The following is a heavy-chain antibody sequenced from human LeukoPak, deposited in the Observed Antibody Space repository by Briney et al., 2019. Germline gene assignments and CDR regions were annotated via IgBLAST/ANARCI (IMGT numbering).Heavy chain of an antibody. CDR3: ARDIKIGGYYDSSGYPLVLFYYYYGMDV. J-gene: IGHJ6*02. Sequence: ASVKVSCKASGYTFTSYYMYWVRQAPGQGLEWMGIINPSGGSTSYAQKFQGRVTMTRDTSTSTVYMELSSLRSEDTAVYYCARDIKIGGYYDSSGYPLVLFYYYYGMDVWGQGTTVTVSS. CDR2: INPSGGST. CDR1: GYTFTSYY. D-gene: IGHD3-22*01. V-gene: IGHV1-46*01.